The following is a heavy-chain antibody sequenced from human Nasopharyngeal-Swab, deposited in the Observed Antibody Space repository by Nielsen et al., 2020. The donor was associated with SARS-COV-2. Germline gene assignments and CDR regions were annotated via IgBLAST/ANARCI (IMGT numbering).Heavy chain of an antibody. D-gene: IGHD5-12*01. V-gene: IGHV3-23*01. CDR3: AKDRDSGDDSEEYYHYYGMDV. Sequence: GESLKISCAASGFTSSNFAMSWVRQAPGKGLEWVSVISGDSDSTYYTDSVRGRFTISRDNSKNTLNLQMNNLRAEDTAIYYCAKDRDSGDDSEEYYHYYGMDVWGQGAPVTVSS. CDR1: GFTSSNFA. CDR2: ISGDSDST. J-gene: IGHJ6*02.